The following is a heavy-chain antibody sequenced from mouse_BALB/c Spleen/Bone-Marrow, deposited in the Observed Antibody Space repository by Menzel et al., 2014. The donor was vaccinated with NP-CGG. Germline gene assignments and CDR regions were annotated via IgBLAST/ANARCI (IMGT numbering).Heavy chain of an antibody. V-gene: IGHV1S81*02. CDR3: TTLGRFAY. D-gene: IGHD4-1*01. CDR2: INPSNGGT. CDR1: GYTFTNYY. Sequence: QVQLKESGAELVKPGVSVKLSCKASGYTFTNYYMYWVKQRPGQDLEWIGEINPSNGGTNFNEKFESKATLTVDKSSSTAYMQLSSLTSEDSAVYYCTTLGRFAYWGQVLWSLSLQ. J-gene: IGHJ3*01.